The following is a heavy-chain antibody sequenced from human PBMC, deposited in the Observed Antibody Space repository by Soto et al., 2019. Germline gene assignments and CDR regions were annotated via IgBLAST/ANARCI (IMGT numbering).Heavy chain of an antibody. CDR2: ISGSGGST. D-gene: IGHD3-3*01. CDR1: GFTFSSYA. Sequence: GGSLRLSCAASGFTFSSYAMSWVRQAPGKGLEWVSAISGSGGSTYYADSVKGRFTISRDNSKNTLYLQMNSLRAEDTAVYYCAKDPRYYDFWSGYYTRYYYGMDVWGQGTTVTVSS. V-gene: IGHV3-23*01. CDR3: AKDPRYYDFWSGYYTRYYYGMDV. J-gene: IGHJ6*02.